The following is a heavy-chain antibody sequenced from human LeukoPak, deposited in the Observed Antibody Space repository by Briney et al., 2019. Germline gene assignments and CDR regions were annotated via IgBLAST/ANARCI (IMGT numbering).Heavy chain of an antibody. CDR1: GGPISSGSYS. CDR2: ISYIGNT. CDR3: ATLRINGPPDGFDM. D-gene: IGHD2-15*01. J-gene: IGHJ3*02. V-gene: IGHV4-39*01. Sequence: SETLSLTCTVSGGPISSGSYSWVWIRQPPRKGLEYIANISYIGNTEYNPSLKNRVTLSVDTSKNQFSLNLNSVTAADTAVYFCATLRINGPPDGFDMWGQGTMVTVSS.